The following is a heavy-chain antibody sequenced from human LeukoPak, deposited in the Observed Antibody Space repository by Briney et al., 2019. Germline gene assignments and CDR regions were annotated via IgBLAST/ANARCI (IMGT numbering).Heavy chain of an antibody. Sequence: SVKVSCKASGGTFSSYAISWVRQAPGQGLEWMGRIIPILGIANYAQKFQGRVTITADKSTSTAHMELSSLRSEDTAVYYCPXXXXXXXXXXTESAKNWFDPWGQGTLVTVSS. J-gene: IGHJ5*02. D-gene: IGHD2-15*01. CDR3: PXXXXXXXXXXTESAKNWFDP. V-gene: IGHV1-69*04. CDR2: IIPILGIA. CDR1: GGTFSSYA.